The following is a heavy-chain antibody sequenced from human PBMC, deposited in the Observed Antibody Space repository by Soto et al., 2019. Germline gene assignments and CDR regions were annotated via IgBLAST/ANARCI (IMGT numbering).Heavy chain of an antibody. CDR3: ARASGGDTAMVDPRYYYMDV. J-gene: IGHJ6*03. V-gene: IGHV1-18*01. Sequence: ASVKVSCKASGYTFTSYGISWVRQAPGQGLEWMGWISAYNGNTNYAQKLQGRVTMTTDTSTSTAYMELRSLRSDDTAVYYCARASGGDTAMVDPRYYYMDVWGKGTTVTVSS. D-gene: IGHD5-18*01. CDR1: GYTFTSYG. CDR2: ISAYNGNT.